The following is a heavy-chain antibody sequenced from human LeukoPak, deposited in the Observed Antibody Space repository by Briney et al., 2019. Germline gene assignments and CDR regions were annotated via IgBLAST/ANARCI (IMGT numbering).Heavy chain of an antibody. J-gene: IGHJ4*02. V-gene: IGHV4-34*01. Sequence: PSETLSFTCAVYGGSFSGYYWSWIRQPPGKGLEWIGEINHSGSTNYNPSLKSRVTISVDTSKNQFSLKLSSVTAADTAVYYCASSYYDILTGPMSYFDYWGQGTLVTVSS. CDR1: GGSFSGYY. D-gene: IGHD3-9*01. CDR3: ASSYYDILTGPMSYFDY. CDR2: INHSGST.